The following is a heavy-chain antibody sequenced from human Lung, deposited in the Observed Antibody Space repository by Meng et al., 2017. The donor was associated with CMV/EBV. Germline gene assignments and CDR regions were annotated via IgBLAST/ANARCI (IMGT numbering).Heavy chain of an antibody. CDR1: GYTFTSYY. CDR3: ARLSFYDSSPLEDSFDD. Sequence: SVKVSXKPSGYTFTSYYMHWVRQAPGQGLEWMGIINPSGGSTSHAQKFQGTVTMTRDTSTSTVYMELGSLRSEDTAVYYCARLSFYDSSPLEDSFDDWGQGTXVTVSS. CDR2: INPSGGST. D-gene: IGHD3-22*01. J-gene: IGHJ4*02. V-gene: IGHV1-46*01.